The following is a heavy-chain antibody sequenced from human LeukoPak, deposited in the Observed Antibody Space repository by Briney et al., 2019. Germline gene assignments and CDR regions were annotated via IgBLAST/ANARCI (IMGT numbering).Heavy chain of an antibody. CDR1: GFMFSSYW. V-gene: IGHV3-74*01. CDR2: IDPDGTET. Sequence: GGSLRLSCAASGFMFSSYWMHWVRLGPGKGLVWVSCIDPDGTETTYADSVKGRLTISRDNAKNSLYLQMNSLRAEDTAVYYCARKAYFDYWGQGTLVTVSS. CDR3: ARKAYFDY. J-gene: IGHJ4*02.